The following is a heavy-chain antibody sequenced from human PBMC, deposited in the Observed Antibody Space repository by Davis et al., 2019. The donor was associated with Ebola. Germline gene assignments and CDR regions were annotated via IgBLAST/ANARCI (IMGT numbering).Heavy chain of an antibody. CDR3: ARDQYSNAWYDY. CDR1: GLIFSNYG. Sequence: GESLKISCAASGLIFSNYGIHWVRQAPGKGLEWVAVIWFDESIIYYADSVKGRFTVSRDNSKNTVYLQMNSLRVEDTAMYYCARDQYSNAWYDYWGQGTLVTVSS. J-gene: IGHJ4*02. D-gene: IGHD6-19*01. V-gene: IGHV3-33*01. CDR2: IWFDESII.